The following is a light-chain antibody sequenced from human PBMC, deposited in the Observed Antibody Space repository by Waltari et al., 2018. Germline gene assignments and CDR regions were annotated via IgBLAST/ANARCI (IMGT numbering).Light chain of an antibody. J-gene: IGLJ3*02. CDR3: CSYAGSYTWV. CDR1: TNDLGSYTY. V-gene: IGLV2-11*01. CDR2: DVT. Sequence: SALTQPRSVSGSPGQSVTLSCTGTTNDLGSYTYVSWYQQHPGKAPKLIILDVTKRPSGVPDRLSGSKSGNTASLTISGLRAEDEAEYYCCSYAGSYTWVFGGGTKLTVV.